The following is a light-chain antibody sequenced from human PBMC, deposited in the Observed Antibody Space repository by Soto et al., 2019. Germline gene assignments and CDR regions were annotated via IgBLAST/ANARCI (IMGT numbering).Light chain of an antibody. CDR2: DNN. Sequence: QSVLTQAPSVSAAPGQKVTISCSGSSCNIGDNYLSWYQQLQGTDPKLLIYDNNKRPSGIPDRFSGSKSATSGTLDITVLQTGDEADYYCATWDGSLPGEVFGGGTKLTVL. J-gene: IGLJ2*01. V-gene: IGLV1-51*01. CDR3: ATWDGSLPGEV. CDR1: SCNIGDNY.